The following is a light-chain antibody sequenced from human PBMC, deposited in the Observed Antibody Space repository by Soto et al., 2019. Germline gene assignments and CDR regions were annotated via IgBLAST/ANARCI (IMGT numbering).Light chain of an antibody. CDR3: SSHTTSNTRV. CDR2: EVS. CDR1: SSDVGAYDF. Sequence: QSALTQPASVSGSPGQSIAISCTGTSSDVGAYDFVSWYQQHPDKAPKLLISEVSNRPSGVSDRFPGSKSVNTATLTISGLQAEDEADYCCSSHTTSNTRVFGTGTKVTVL. V-gene: IGLV2-14*03. J-gene: IGLJ1*01.